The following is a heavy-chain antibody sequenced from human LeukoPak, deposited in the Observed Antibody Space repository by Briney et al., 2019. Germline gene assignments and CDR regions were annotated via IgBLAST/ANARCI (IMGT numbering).Heavy chain of an antibody. V-gene: IGHV3-33*01. D-gene: IGHD3-22*01. CDR3: ARMGYDSRGYYVAPCDY. Sequence: GRSLRLSCAASGFTFSSYGMHWVRQAPGKGLEWVAVIWYDGSNRYYADSVKGRFTISRDNSKNTLYLQMNSLRAEDTAVYYCARMGYDSRGYYVAPCDYWGQGTLVTVSS. CDR2: IWYDGSNR. J-gene: IGHJ4*02. CDR1: GFTFSSYG.